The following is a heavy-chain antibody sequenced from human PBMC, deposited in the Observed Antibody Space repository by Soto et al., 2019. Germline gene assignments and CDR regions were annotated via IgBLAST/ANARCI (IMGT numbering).Heavy chain of an antibody. CDR1: GFTFSGYS. Sequence: EVRLVESGGGLVQPGGSLRLSCAASGFTFSGYSLNWVRQAPGKGLEWVSYISGISSTIYYADSVEGRFTISRDNAKKSLYLQMNSLRAEDTAVYYCARDRAEDYWGQGTLVTVSS. CDR2: ISGISSTI. J-gene: IGHJ4*02. V-gene: IGHV3-48*01. CDR3: ARDRAEDY.